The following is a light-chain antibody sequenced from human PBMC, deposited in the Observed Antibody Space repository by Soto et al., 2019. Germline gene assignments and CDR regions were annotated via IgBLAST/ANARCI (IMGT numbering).Light chain of an antibody. V-gene: IGLV2-14*03. CDR3: SSYTTSSTLGV. J-gene: IGLJ2*01. CDR2: DVT. Sequence: QSALTQPASVSGSPGQSITISCIGTSSDIGGYNYVSWYQQHPGKAPKLMIYDVTNRPSGVSNRFSGSKSGNTASLTISGLQAEDEADYYCSSYTTSSTLGVFGGGTKLTGL. CDR1: SSDIGGYNY.